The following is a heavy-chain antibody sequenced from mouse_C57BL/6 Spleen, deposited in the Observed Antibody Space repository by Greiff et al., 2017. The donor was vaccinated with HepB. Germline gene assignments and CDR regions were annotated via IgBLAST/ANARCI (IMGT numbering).Heavy chain of an antibody. CDR1: GYTFTSYD. CDR3: ARHGSSFYTLYYFDY. V-gene: IGHV1-85*01. Sequence: VQLQQSGPELVKPGASVKLSCKASGYTFTSYDINWVKQRPGQGLEWIGWIYPRDGSTKYNEKFKGKATLTVDTSSSTAYIELHSLTSEDSAVYFCARHGSSFYTLYYFDYWGQGTTLTVSS. D-gene: IGHD1-1*01. J-gene: IGHJ2*01. CDR2: IYPRDGST.